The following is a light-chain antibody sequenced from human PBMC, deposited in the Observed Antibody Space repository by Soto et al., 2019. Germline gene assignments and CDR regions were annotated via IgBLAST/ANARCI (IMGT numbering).Light chain of an antibody. V-gene: IGKV3-20*01. J-gene: IGKJ1*01. CDR2: GAS. Sequence: EIVLTQSPGSLSLSPGERATLSCRASQSVDSSFFAWYQKKPGQAPRLLIYGASKRATGIPDRFSGSGSGKDFTLTISRQEPEDVAVYYCQQYVSSVTFGQGTKVEIK. CDR1: QSVDSSF. CDR3: QQYVSSVT.